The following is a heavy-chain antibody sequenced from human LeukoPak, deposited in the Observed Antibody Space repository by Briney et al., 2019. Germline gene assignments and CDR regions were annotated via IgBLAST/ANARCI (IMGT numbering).Heavy chain of an antibody. J-gene: IGHJ4*02. CDR1: GGSFSGYY. V-gene: IGHV4-34*01. CDR2: INHSGST. D-gene: IGHD1-14*01. Sequence: ASETLSLTCAVYGGSFSGYYWSWIRQPPGKGLEWIGEINHSGSTNYNPSLKSRVTISVDTSKNQFSLKLSSVTAADTAVYYCAREPIDVDSYWGQGTLVTVSS. CDR3: AREPIDVDSY.